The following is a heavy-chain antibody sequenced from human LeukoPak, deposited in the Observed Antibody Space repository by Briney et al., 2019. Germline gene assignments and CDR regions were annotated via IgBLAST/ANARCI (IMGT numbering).Heavy chain of an antibody. V-gene: IGHV3-11*05. D-gene: IGHD4-17*01. J-gene: IGHJ4*02. Sequence: GGSLRLSCAASGFTFSDYYMSWIRQAPGKGLEWVSYISSSSSYTNYADSVKGRFTISRDNAKNSLYLQMNSMRAEDTAVYYCARVEGEYGDYVDYWGQGTLVTVSS. CDR1: GFTFSDYY. CDR3: ARVEGEYGDYVDY. CDR2: ISSSSSYT.